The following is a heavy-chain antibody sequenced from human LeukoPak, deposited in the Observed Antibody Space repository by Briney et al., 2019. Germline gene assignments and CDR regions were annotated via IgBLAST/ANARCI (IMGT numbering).Heavy chain of an antibody. Sequence: GGSLRLSCAASGFNFSSYAMSWVRQAPGKGLEWVSAISGSGGSTYYADSVKGRFTISRDNSKNTLYLQMNSLRAEDTAVYYCAKGLAQYYYGSGSYFPRTYYYYGMDVWGQGTTVTVSS. D-gene: IGHD3-10*01. CDR2: ISGSGGST. CDR1: GFNFSSYA. J-gene: IGHJ6*02. CDR3: AKGLAQYYYGSGSYFPRTYYYYGMDV. V-gene: IGHV3-23*01.